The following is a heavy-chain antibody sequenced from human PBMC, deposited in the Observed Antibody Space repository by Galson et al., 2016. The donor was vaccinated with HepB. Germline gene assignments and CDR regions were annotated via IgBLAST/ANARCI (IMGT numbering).Heavy chain of an antibody. CDR1: GFIFSASV. J-gene: IGHJ3*02. V-gene: IGHV3-73*01. Sequence: SRRLSCAGSGFIFSASVMHWARQASCKGLEWVGRIRSKTHSSPTAYATSVEGRFTISREDSKNTTYLLTNSLKTEDTAVYYCSRTHFTHYGVDIWGLGTLVTVSS. CDR2: IRSKTHSSPT. D-gene: IGHD3-16*01. CDR3: SRTHFTHYGVDI.